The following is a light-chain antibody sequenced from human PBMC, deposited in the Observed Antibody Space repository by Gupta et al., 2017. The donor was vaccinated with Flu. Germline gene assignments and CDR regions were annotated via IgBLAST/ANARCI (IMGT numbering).Light chain of an antibody. CDR2: DAS. Sequence: ERATLSCRASQSVSSYLACYKQKPGQAPRLLIYDASVRATGTPARFSGSGSGTAFTLTISSLEPEDFAVYYCQQRSNWPPLTFGGGTKVEIK. CDR1: QSVSSY. V-gene: IGKV3-11*01. CDR3: QQRSNWPPLT. J-gene: IGKJ4*01.